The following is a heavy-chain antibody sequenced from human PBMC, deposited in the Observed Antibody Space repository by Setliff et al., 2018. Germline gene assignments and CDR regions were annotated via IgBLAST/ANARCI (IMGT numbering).Heavy chain of an antibody. CDR1: GDSISSGIYH. Sequence: SETLSLTCTVSGDSISSGIYHWSWIRQSAGKGLEWIGRIYVSTGSTNYSPSLKSRVSISVDRSKNQFSLKLSSVTAADTAVYYCASYRQDVNYWGQGTLVTVSS. D-gene: IGHD4-4*01. CDR2: IYVSTGST. J-gene: IGHJ4*02. V-gene: IGHV4-61*02. CDR3: ASYRQDVNY.